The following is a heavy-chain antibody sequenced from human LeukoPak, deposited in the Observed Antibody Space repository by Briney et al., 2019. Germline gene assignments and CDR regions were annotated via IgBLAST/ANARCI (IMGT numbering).Heavy chain of an antibody. V-gene: IGHV1-24*01. CDR1: GYTLTELS. J-gene: IGHJ4*02. CDR2: SDPEDGEA. CDR3: ATGGPYYFDY. Sequence: ASVTVSCKVSGYTLTELSMHWVRQAPGKGHEWMGGSDPEDGEAIYEQKFQGRVTITDDTSTDTAYMELSSLRSEDRAVYYCATGGPYYFDYWGQGTLVAVSS.